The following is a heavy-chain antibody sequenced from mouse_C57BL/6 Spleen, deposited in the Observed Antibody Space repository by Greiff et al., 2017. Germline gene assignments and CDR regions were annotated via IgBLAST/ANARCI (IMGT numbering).Heavy chain of an antibody. J-gene: IGHJ3*01. D-gene: IGHD2-4*01. CDR1: GFTFSSYG. CDR2: ISSGGSYT. Sequence: EVKLVESGGDLVKPGGSLKLSCAASGFTFSSYGMSWVRQTPDKRLEWVATISSGGSYTYYPDSVKGRFTISRDNAKNTLYLQMSSLKSEDTAMYYCARDYYDYDEAYWGQGTLVTVSA. CDR3: ARDYYDYDEAY. V-gene: IGHV5-6*01.